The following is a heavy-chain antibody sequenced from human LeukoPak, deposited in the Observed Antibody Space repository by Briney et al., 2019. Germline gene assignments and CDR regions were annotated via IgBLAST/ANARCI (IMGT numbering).Heavy chain of an antibody. J-gene: IGHJ5*02. D-gene: IGHD6-13*01. CDR3: ARPGYSSSWRVANWFDP. CDR2: INSDGSST. Sequence: GGSLRLSCAASGFTFSSYWMHWVRQAPGKGLVWVSRINSDGSSTSYADSVKGRFTISRDNAKNTLYLQMNSLRAEDTAVYYCARPGYSSSWRVANWFDPWGQGTLVTVSS. V-gene: IGHV3-74*01. CDR1: GFTFSSYW.